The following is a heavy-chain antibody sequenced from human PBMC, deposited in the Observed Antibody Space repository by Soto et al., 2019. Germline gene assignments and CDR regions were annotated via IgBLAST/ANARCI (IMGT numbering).Heavy chain of an antibody. CDR2: TSIYNGHT. J-gene: IGHJ4*02. Sequence: GASVKVSCKASGYTFTASGISWVRQAPGQGLEWMGWTSIYNGHTEYSPKFLGRAVMTTDTSADKAYLELKSLEPDGAALNYCARRDDYGASDLCHFDQWGQGTLVTVSS. CDR3: ARRDDYGASDLCHFDQ. D-gene: IGHD4-17*01. CDR1: GYTFTASG. V-gene: IGHV1-18*01.